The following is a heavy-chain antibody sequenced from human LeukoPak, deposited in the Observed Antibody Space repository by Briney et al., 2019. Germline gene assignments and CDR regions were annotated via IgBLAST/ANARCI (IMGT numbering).Heavy chain of an antibody. J-gene: IGHJ4*02. D-gene: IGHD3-22*01. V-gene: IGHV4-31*03. Sequence: SETLSLTCTVSGGSISSGDYYWTWIRQHPGKGLEWIGYNYYSGSTFYNPSLRSRISIAVDTSKNQFSLKLSSVTAADTAVYYCARGLVVIREFDYWGQGTLVTVSS. CDR2: NYYSGST. CDR1: GGSISSGDYY. CDR3: ARGLVVIREFDY.